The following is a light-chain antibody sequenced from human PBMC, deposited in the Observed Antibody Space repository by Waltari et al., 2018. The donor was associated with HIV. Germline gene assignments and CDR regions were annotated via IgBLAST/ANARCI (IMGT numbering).Light chain of an antibody. CDR2: EGN. J-gene: IGLJ2*01. CDR1: SSDVGTYSL. V-gene: IGLV2-23*01. Sequence: QSALTQPASVSGSPGQSITISCTGTSSDVGTYSLVSWYQHHPGKAPKLMIYEGNKRPSGVSNRCSGSKSGNTASLTLSGLQAEDEADYDCSSYTSFSTVLFGGGTKLTVL. CDR3: SSYTSFSTVL.